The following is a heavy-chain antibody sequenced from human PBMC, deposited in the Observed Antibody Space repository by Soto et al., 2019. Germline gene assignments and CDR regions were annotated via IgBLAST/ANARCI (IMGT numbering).Heavy chain of an antibody. V-gene: IGHV3-23*01. D-gene: IGHD2-15*01. CDR2: ISGSGGST. Sequence: PGGSLRLSCAASGFTFSSYAMSWVRQAPGKGLEWVSAISGSGGSTYYADSVKGRFTISRDNSKNTLYLQMNSLRAEDTAVYYCAKLRSDIVVVVAATLDGKFDYWGQGTLVTVSS. CDR1: GFTFSSYA. J-gene: IGHJ4*02. CDR3: AKLRSDIVVVVAATLDGKFDY.